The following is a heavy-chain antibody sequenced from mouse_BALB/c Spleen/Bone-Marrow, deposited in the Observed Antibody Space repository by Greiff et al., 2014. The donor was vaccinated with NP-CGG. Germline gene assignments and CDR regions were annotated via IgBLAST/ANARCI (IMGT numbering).Heavy chain of an antibody. V-gene: IGHV1S22*01. CDR3: TKGLPSAY. J-gene: IGHJ3*01. Sequence: SALFRPVSSFPLSFPSSVSPFPSSWLPFVPPRPGPFLAWLGNLYPGSGSTNYDEKFKSKATLTVDTSSSTAYMQLSSLTSEDSAVYYCTKGLPSAYWGQGTLVTVSA. D-gene: IGHD2-4*01. CDR1: VSPFPSSW. CDR2: LYPGSGST.